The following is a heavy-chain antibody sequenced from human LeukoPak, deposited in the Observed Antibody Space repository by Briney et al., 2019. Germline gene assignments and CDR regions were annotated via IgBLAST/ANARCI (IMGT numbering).Heavy chain of an antibody. J-gene: IGHJ4*02. CDR3: ARAAYDSSGYLTL. D-gene: IGHD3-22*01. CDR1: GFTVSSNY. CDR2: IYSGGST. Sequence: GGSLRLSCAASGFTVSSNYMSWVRQAPGKGLEWVSVIYSGGSTYYADSVKGRFTISRDNSKNTLYLQMNSLRAEDTAVYYCARAAYDSSGYLTLWGQGTLVTVSS. V-gene: IGHV3-53*01.